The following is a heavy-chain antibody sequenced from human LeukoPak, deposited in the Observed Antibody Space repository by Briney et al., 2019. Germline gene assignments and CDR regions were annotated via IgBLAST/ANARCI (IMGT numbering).Heavy chain of an antibody. CDR1: GGTFSSYA. Sequence: SVKVSCKASGGTFSSYAISWVRQAPGQGLEWMGGIIPIFGTANYAQKFQGRVTITADESTSTAYMELSSLRSEDTAVYYCARDGVARVATGVNFDYWGQGTLVTVSS. J-gene: IGHJ4*02. V-gene: IGHV1-69*13. D-gene: IGHD5-12*01. CDR2: IIPIFGTA. CDR3: ARDGVARVATGVNFDY.